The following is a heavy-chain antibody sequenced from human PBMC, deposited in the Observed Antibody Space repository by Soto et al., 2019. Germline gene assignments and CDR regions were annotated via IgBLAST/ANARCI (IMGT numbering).Heavy chain of an antibody. J-gene: IGHJ4*02. D-gene: IGHD2-2*01. Sequence: GGSLRLSCAASGFTFSSYAMHWVRQAPGKGLEWVAVISYDGSNKYYADSVKGRFTISRDNSKNTLYPQMNSLRAEDTAAYYCARGPSSLTRFDYWGQGTLVTVSS. CDR1: GFTFSSYA. V-gene: IGHV3-30-3*01. CDR3: ARGPSSLTRFDY. CDR2: ISYDGSNK.